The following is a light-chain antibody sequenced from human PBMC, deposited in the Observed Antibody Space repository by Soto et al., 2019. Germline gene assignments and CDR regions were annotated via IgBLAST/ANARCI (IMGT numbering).Light chain of an antibody. J-gene: IGKJ1*01. Sequence: DIQMTQSPSTLSASVGDRVTITCRASQSISSWLAWYQQKPGKAPKLLIYKASSLESGVPSRFSGSGSGTAFTLNISSLQPDDFATYYCQQYNSYSQTFGNGTKVDIK. CDR2: KAS. CDR3: QQYNSYSQT. V-gene: IGKV1-5*03. CDR1: QSISSW.